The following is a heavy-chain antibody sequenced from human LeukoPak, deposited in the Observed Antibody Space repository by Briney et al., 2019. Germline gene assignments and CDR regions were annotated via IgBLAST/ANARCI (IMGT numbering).Heavy chain of an antibody. Sequence: ASVKVSCKASGYTFTSYYMHWVRQAPGQGLEWMGWINTNTGNPTYAQGFTGRFVFSLDTSVSTAYLQISSLKAEDTAVYYCARGAPIVVVVAATRFDYWGQGTLVTVSS. CDR3: ARGAPIVVVVAATRFDY. CDR1: GYTFTSYY. J-gene: IGHJ4*02. CDR2: INTNTGNP. D-gene: IGHD2-15*01. V-gene: IGHV7-4-1*02.